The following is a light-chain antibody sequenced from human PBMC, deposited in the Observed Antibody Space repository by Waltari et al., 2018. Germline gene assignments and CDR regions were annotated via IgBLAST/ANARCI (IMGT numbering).Light chain of an antibody. Sequence: NVLTQSPGTLSLSPGERATPSCRASQSVTNNYLAWYQQQPGQAPRLLIYGVSSRATGIPDRFSGSGSGTDFTLTIGRLEPEDSAVYFCHLYGSARTFGGGTRVEIK. CDR1: QSVTNNY. V-gene: IGKV3-20*01. J-gene: IGKJ4*01. CDR3: HLYGSART. CDR2: GVS.